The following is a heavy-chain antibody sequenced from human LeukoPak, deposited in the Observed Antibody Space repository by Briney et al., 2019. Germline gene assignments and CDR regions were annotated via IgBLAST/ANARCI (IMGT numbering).Heavy chain of an antibody. J-gene: IGHJ3*02. CDR1: GFTVSSNY. Sequence: GGSLRLSCAASGFTVSSNYMSWVRQAPGKGLEWVSVIYSGGSTYYADSVKGRFTISRDNSKNTLYLQMNSLRAEDTAVYYCAKSRIGYCSSTSCSGAFDIWGQGTMVTVSS. CDR2: IYSGGST. D-gene: IGHD2-2*03. CDR3: AKSRIGYCSSTSCSGAFDI. V-gene: IGHV3-53*01.